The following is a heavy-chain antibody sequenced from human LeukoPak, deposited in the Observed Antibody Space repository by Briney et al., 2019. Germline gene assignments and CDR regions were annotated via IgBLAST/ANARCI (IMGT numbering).Heavy chain of an antibody. CDR3: ARDWDWNDESFDY. CDR1: GYTFTGYY. CDR2: VNPNSGDT. J-gene: IGHJ4*02. Sequence: ASVKVSCKASGYTFTGYYLHWVRQAPGQGLEWMGCVNPNSGDTNYAQKFQGRVTMTRDTSISTAYMELNRLRSDDTAVYYCARDWDWNDESFDYWGQGTLVTVSS. D-gene: IGHD1-1*01. V-gene: IGHV1-2*02.